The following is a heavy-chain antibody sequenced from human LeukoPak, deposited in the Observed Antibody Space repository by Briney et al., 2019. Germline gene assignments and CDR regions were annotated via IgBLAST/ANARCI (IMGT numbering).Heavy chain of an antibody. V-gene: IGHV1-69*04. Sequence: SVKVSCKASGGTFSSYAISWVRQAPGQGLEWMGRIIPIFGIANYAQKFQGRVTITADKSTSTAYMELSSLRSEDTAVYYCARDSYSGSDYWGQGTLVTVSS. D-gene: IGHD5-12*01. CDR3: ARDSYSGSDY. CDR1: GGTFSSYA. CDR2: IIPIFGIA. J-gene: IGHJ4*02.